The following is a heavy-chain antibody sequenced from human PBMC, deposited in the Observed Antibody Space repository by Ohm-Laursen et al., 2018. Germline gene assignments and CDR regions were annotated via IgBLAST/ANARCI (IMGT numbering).Heavy chain of an antibody. CDR2: ISSSSSYI. D-gene: IGHD2-8*01. CDR3: ASRYCANGVCPFDY. J-gene: IGHJ4*02. CDR1: GFTFSSYS. V-gene: IGHV3-21*01. Sequence: GSLRLSCTASGFTFSSYSMNWVRQAPGKGLEWVSSISSSSSYIYYADSVKGRFTISRDNAENSLYLQMNSLRAEDTAVYYCASRYCANGVCPFDYWGQGILVTVSS.